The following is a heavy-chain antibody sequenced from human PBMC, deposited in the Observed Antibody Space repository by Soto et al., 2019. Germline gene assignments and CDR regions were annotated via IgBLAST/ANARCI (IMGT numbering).Heavy chain of an antibody. CDR1: GGSVSSSSCY. CDR2: IYYSGST. V-gene: IGHV4-39*01. Sequence: PSETLSLTCTVSGGSVSSSSCYWGWIRQPPGKGLEWIGSIYYSGSTYYNPSLKSRVTISVDTSKNQFSLKLSSVTAADTAVYFCARIPFNGWQYSSSRPHFFAYWGQGALVTVSS. CDR3: ARIPFNGWQYSSSRPHFFAY. D-gene: IGHD6-6*01. J-gene: IGHJ4*02.